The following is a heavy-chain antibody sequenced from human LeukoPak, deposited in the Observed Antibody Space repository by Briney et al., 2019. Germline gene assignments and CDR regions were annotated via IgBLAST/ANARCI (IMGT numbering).Heavy chain of an antibody. Sequence: KSSETLSLTCTVSGHSISSGYYWGWIRQPPGKGLEWIGSIYHSGSTYYNPSLKSRVTISVDTSKNQFSLKLSSVTAADTAVYSCARDFGTGTDFNWFDPWGQGTLVTVSS. CDR2: IYHSGST. V-gene: IGHV4-38-2*02. CDR3: ARDFGTGTDFNWFDP. CDR1: GHSISSGYY. J-gene: IGHJ5*02. D-gene: IGHD3/OR15-3a*01.